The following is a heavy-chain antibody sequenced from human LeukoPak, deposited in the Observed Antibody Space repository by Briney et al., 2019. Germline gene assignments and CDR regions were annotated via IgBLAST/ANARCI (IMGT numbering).Heavy chain of an antibody. J-gene: IGHJ4*02. CDR1: GFTFSSYS. CDR2: ISSSSSTI. CDR3: ARDGGLVGASGAFDY. V-gene: IGHV3-48*01. D-gene: IGHD1-26*01. Sequence: GGSLRLSCAASGFTFSSYSMNWVRQAPGKGLEWVSYISSSSSTIYYADSVKGRFTISRDNAKNSLYLQMNSLRGEDTAVYYCARDGGLVGASGAFDYWGQGTLVTVSS.